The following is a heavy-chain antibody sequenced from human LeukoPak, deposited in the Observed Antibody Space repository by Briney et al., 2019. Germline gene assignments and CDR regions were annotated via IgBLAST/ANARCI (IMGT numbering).Heavy chain of an antibody. CDR2: INPSGGST. V-gene: IGHV1-46*01. D-gene: IGHD5-18*01. CDR3: ARDVVAATATRGYSYGYWGY. CDR1: GYTFTSYY. J-gene: IGHJ4*02. Sequence: GASVKVSCKASGYTFTSYYMHWVRQAPGQGLEWMGIINPSGGSTSYAQKFQGRVTMTRDMSTSTVYMELSSLRSEDTAVYYCARDVVAATATRGYSYGYWGYWGQGTLVTVSS.